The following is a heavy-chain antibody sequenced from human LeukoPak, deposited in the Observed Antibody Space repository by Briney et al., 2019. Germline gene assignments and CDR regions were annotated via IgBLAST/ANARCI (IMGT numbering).Heavy chain of an antibody. Sequence: GGSLRLSCAASGFTFSSYSMNWVRQAPGKGLEWVAVILSDGSKEFYTDSVKGRFTISRDNSKNTLYLQMNSLRAEDTAVYYCARERRIRGGTYYFDYWGQGTLVTVSS. CDR1: GFTFSSYS. J-gene: IGHJ4*02. CDR3: ARERRIRGGTYYFDY. CDR2: ILSDGSKE. V-gene: IGHV3-30*03. D-gene: IGHD3-10*01.